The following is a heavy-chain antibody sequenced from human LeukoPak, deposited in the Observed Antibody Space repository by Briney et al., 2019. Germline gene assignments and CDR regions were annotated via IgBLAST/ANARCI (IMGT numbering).Heavy chain of an antibody. CDR3: ARDGPRSGYDSGHFDN. CDR2: INHSGST. Sequence: SETLSLTCAVYGGSFSGYYWSWIRQPPGKGLEWIGEINHSGSTNYNPSLKSRVTISVDASKNQFSLKLSSVTAADTAVYYCARDGPRSGYDSGHFDNLGQGTLVTASS. D-gene: IGHD5-12*01. CDR1: GGSFSGYY. V-gene: IGHV4-34*01. J-gene: IGHJ4*02.